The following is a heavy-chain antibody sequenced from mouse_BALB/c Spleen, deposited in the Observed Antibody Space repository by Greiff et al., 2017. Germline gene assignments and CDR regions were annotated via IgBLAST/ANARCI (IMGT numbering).Heavy chain of an antibody. J-gene: IGHJ3*01. CDR3: ARDRRSTMITTFAY. CDR2: ISDGGSYT. D-gene: IGHD2-4*01. CDR1: GFTFSDYY. Sequence: EVQVVESGGGLVKPGGSLKLSCAASGFTFSDYYMYWVRQTPEKRLEWVATISDGGSYTYYPDSVKGRFTISRDNAKNNLYLQMSSLKSEDTAMYYCARDRRSTMITTFAYWGQGTLVTVSA. V-gene: IGHV5-4*02.